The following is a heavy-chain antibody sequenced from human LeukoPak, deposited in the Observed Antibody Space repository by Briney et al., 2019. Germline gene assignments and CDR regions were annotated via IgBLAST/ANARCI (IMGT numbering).Heavy chain of an antibody. D-gene: IGHD3-22*01. Sequence: PGGSLRLSCAASGFTVRSNYMSWVRQAPGKGLEWVSVIYSGVTTYYADSVKGRFTISRDNSKNTLYLQMNSLRAEDPAVYYCARLENSIRRPMNYYYYYMDVWGKGTTVTVSS. V-gene: IGHV3-53*01. J-gene: IGHJ6*03. CDR2: IYSGVTT. CDR3: ARLENSIRRPMNYYYYYMDV. CDR1: GFTVRSNY.